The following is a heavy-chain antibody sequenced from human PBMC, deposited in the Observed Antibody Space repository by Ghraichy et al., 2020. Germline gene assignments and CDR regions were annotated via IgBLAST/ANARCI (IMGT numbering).Heavy chain of an antibody. CDR3: ATGRWSIYYFDY. D-gene: IGHD2-8*01. V-gene: IGHV3-33*01. CDR2: IWYDGSNK. J-gene: IGHJ4*02. Sequence: GGSLRLSCAASGFTFSSYGMHWVRQAPGKGLEWVAVIWYDGSNKYYADSVKGRFTISRDNSKNTLYLQMNSLRAEDTAVYYCATGRWSIYYFDYWGQGTLVTVSS. CDR1: GFTFSSYG.